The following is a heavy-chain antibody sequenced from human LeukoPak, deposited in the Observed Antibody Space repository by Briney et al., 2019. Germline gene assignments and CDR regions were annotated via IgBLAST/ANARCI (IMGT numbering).Heavy chain of an antibody. J-gene: IGHJ4*02. D-gene: IGHD1-26*01. CDR1: GGSISSGDYY. CDR3: AGLKWELRGFDS. V-gene: IGHV4-30-4*08. CDR2: IYYSGST. Sequence: SQTLSLTCTVSGGSISSGDYYWSWIRQPPGTGLEWIGYIYYSGSTYYNPSLKSRVTISVDTSKNQFSLKLSSVTAADTAVYYCAGLKWELRGFDSWGQGTLVTVSS.